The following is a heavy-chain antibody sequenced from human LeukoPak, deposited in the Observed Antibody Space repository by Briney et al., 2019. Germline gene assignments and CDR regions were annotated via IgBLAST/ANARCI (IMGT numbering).Heavy chain of an antibody. CDR2: ISAYNGNT. J-gene: IGHJ5*02. CDR1: GYTFTSYG. D-gene: IGHD3-10*01. Sequence: ASVKVSCKASGYTFTSYGISWVRQAPGQGLEWMGWISAYNGNTNYAQKLRGRVTMTTDTSTSTAYMELRSLRSDDTAVYYCARDRFEWFGDLHWFDPWGQGTLVTVSS. V-gene: IGHV1-18*01. CDR3: ARDRFEWFGDLHWFDP.